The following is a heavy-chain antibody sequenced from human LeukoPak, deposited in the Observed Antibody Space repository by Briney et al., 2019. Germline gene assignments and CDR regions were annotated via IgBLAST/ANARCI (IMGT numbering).Heavy chain of an antibody. V-gene: IGHV1-18*01. CDR1: GYTFTSYG. Sequence: ASVKVSCKASGYTFTSYGISWVRQAPGQGLEWMGWISAYNGNTNYAQKLQGRVTMTTDTSTSTAYMELRSLRSDDTAVYYCARDRAVAGNYYYYYYMDVWGKGTTVTVSS. CDR2: ISAYNGNT. J-gene: IGHJ6*03. CDR3: ARDRAVAGNYYYYYYMDV. D-gene: IGHD6-19*01.